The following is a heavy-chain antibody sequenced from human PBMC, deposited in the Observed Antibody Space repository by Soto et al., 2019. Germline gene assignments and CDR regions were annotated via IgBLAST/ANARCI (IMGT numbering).Heavy chain of an antibody. V-gene: IGHV4-31*03. CDR2: IYDSESA. Sequence: QVQLQESGPGLVKASQTLSLICSVSGESTSSGGYYWSWIRHHPGKGLEWIGYIYDSESAYYNPSLKSRVTISLDTSKNHFAMKLSSVTAADTAVYYCARASSSSSAADYWGQGTLITVSS. J-gene: IGHJ4*02. CDR1: GESTSSGGYY. D-gene: IGHD6-6*01. CDR3: ARASSSSSAADY.